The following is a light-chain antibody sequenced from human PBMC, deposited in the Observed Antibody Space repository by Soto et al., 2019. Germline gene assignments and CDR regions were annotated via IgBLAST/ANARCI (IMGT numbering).Light chain of an antibody. V-gene: IGLV2-14*01. CDR3: SSYTSSSTYVV. J-gene: IGLJ2*01. CDR1: SPNIGGYNY. CDR2: DVS. Sequence: QSALTQPASVSGSPGQSITISCTGTSPNIGGYNYVSWYQQHPGKAPKLMIYDVSNRPSGVSNRFSGSKSGNTASLTISGLQAEDEADYYCSSYTSSSTYVVFGGGTQLTVL.